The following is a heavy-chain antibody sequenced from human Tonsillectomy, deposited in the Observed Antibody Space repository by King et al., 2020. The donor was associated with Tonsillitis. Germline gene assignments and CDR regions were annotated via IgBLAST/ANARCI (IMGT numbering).Heavy chain of an antibody. CDR1: GFTFSSYA. CDR2: ISYDGSNK. CDR3: AGTVTRGRHDDY. J-gene: IGHJ4*02. D-gene: IGHD4-17*01. V-gene: IGHV3-30*04. Sequence: VQLVESGGGVVQPGRSLRLSCAASGFTFSSYAMHWVRQAPGKGLEWVAVISYDGSNKYYADSVKGRFTISRDNSKNTLYLRMNSLRAEDTAVYYCAGTVTRGRHDDYWGQGTLVTVSS.